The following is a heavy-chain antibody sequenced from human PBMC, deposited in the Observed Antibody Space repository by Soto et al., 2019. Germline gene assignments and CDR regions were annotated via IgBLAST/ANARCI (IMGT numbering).Heavy chain of an antibody. CDR2: VHTGGAVK. D-gene: IGHD1-26*01. CDR3: AREFRRPPVFYLDL. CDR1: GCPFSDYY. J-gene: IGHJ4*02. V-gene: IGHV3-11*01. Sequence: PGGCRRFSFEACGCPFSDYYMCWIRKAPRRGLDWVSYVHTGGAVKFFSGSVKGPFTISRDISKTSLSLNMFSLRAEHPAMYECAREFRRPPVFYLDLWGQGALATGS.